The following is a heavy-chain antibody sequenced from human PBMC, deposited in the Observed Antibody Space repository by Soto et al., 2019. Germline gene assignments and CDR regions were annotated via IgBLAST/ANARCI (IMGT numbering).Heavy chain of an antibody. D-gene: IGHD5-12*01. Sequence: ASVKVSCKASGYTFFTYDISWVRQAPGQGLEWMGWISTYSGDTKYAQKFQGRVTMTTDTSTTTAYPELRSLRSDDTAVYYCARHHGPTTSENWFDPWGQGTLVTSPQ. J-gene: IGHJ5*02. V-gene: IGHV1-18*01. CDR2: ISTYSGDT. CDR3: ARHHGPTTSENWFDP. CDR1: GYTFFTYD.